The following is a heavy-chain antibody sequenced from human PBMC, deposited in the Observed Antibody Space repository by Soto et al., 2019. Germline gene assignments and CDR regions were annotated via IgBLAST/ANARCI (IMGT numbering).Heavy chain of an antibody. V-gene: IGHV4-30-2*01. Sequence: QLQLQESGSGLVKPSQTLSLTCAVSGGSISSGGYSWSWIRQPPGKGLEWIGYIYHSGSTYYNPSLKSRVTISVDRSKNQFSLKLSSVTAADTAVYYCARSDYYGSGSYGLNWFDPWGQGTLVTVSS. CDR2: IYHSGST. CDR3: ARSDYYGSGSYGLNWFDP. J-gene: IGHJ5*02. D-gene: IGHD3-10*01. CDR1: GGSISSGGYS.